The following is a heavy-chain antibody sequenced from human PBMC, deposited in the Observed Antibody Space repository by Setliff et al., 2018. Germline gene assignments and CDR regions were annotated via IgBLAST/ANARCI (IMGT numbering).Heavy chain of an antibody. D-gene: IGHD6-6*01. CDR1: GGSISSHY. V-gene: IGHV4-59*08. CDR3: ARVRGFSTSSRDFYYHNMEV. CDR2: IYYSGST. J-gene: IGHJ6*03. Sequence: SETLSLTCTVSGGSISSHYWSWIRQPPGKGLEWIGYIYYSGSTNYNPSLQTRATISLDTSTSQFYLRLHSVTAADTGVYYCARVRGFSTSSRDFYYHNMEVWGKGTTVTVSS.